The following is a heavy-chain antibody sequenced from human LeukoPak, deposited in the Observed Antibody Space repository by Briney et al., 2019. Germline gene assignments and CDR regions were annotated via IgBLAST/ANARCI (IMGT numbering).Heavy chain of an antibody. CDR2: INPNGGST. D-gene: IGHD2-2*01. J-gene: IGHJ5*02. CDR1: GYTFTIYY. V-gene: IGHV1-46*01. CDR3: AREGVGSTDR. Sequence: ASVTVSFKASGYTFTIYYMHWVRQAPGQGLEWMGIINPNGGSTTYAQKFQGRVTMTRDMSTSAVYMQLSSLTSEDTAVYFCAREGVGSTDRWGQGTLVTVSS.